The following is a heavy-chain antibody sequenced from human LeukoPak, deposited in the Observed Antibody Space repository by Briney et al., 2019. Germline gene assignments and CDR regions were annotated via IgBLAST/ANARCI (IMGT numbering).Heavy chain of an antibody. D-gene: IGHD2-21*02. V-gene: IGHV3-30*03. CDR2: ISYDGTNK. CDR1: GFTFSSYS. J-gene: IGHJ6*02. Sequence: PGGSLRLSCAASGFTFSSYSMNWVRQAPGKGLEWVAVISYDGTNKYYVDSVKGRFTISRDNSKNTLYLQMNSLRAEDTAVYYCARAYCGGDCYSTYYYYGMDVWGQGTTVTVSS. CDR3: ARAYCGGDCYSTYYYYGMDV.